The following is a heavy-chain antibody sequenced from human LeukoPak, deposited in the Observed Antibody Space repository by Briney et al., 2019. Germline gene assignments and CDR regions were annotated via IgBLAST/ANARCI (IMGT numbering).Heavy chain of an antibody. V-gene: IGHV4-59*01. Sequence: SETLSLTCTVSGGSISTYYWSWIRQPPGKGLEWIEYIYYSGSTNYNPSLKSRVTISVDKSKNLFSLKLSSVTAADTAVYYCARDLLSTAGYFDYWGQGTLATVSS. CDR1: GGSISTYY. J-gene: IGHJ4*02. D-gene: IGHD6-19*01. CDR2: IYYSGST. CDR3: ARDLLSTAGYFDY.